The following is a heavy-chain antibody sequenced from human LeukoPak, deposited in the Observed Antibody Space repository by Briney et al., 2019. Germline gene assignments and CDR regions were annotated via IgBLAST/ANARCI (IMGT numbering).Heavy chain of an antibody. J-gene: IGHJ4*02. CDR3: ARQAADNYFDY. D-gene: IGHD6-25*01. CDR1: GYTFSTYW. CDR2: IYPGDSDT. Sequence: ASVKVSCKASGYTFSTYWIGWVRQMPGKGLEWMGIIYPGDSDTRYSPSFQGQVTISADKSISTAYLQWNSLKASDTAMYYCARQAADNYFDYWGQGTLVTVSS. V-gene: IGHV5-51*01.